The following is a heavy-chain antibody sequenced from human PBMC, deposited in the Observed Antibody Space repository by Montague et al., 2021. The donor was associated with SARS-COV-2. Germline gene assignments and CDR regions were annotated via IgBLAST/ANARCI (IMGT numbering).Heavy chain of an antibody. CDR1: GGSISSSSYY. Sequence: SETLSLTCTVSGGSISSSSYYWGWIRQPPGKGLEWIGSIYYSGSTYYNPSLKSRVTISVDTSKNQFSLKLSSVTAADTAVYYCASALGYCSSTSCYSVYGMDAWGQGTTVTVSS. CDR2: IYYSGST. V-gene: IGHV4-39*01. J-gene: IGHJ6*02. CDR3: ASALGYCSSTSCYSVYGMDA. D-gene: IGHD2-2*01.